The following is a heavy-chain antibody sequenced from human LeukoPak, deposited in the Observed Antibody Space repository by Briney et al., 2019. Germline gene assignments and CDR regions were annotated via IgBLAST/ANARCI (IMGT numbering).Heavy chain of an antibody. CDR3: AYSYGLVLSLDY. Sequence: SVKVSCKASGGTFSSYAISWVRQAPGQGLEWMGGIIPIFGTANYAQKFQGRVTITTDESTSTAYMELSSLRSEDTAVYYCAYSYGLVLSLDYWGQGTLVTVSS. D-gene: IGHD5-18*01. V-gene: IGHV1-69*05. J-gene: IGHJ4*02. CDR1: GGTFSSYA. CDR2: IIPIFGTA.